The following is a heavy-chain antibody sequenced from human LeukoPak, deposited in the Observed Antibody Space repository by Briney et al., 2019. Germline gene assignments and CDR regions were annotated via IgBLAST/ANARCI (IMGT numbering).Heavy chain of an antibody. D-gene: IGHD3-16*01. V-gene: IGHV4-61*02. CDR3: ARGHMITFGGVSPGFDY. CDR2: IYTSGST. CDR1: GGSISSGSYY. J-gene: IGHJ4*02. Sequence: PSETLSLTCTVSGGSISSGSYYWGWIGQPAGKGLEWIGRIYTSGSTYYTPSLKSRVTISVDTSKNQLSLKLSCVTAADTAVYYCARGHMITFGGVSPGFDYWGQGTLVTVSP.